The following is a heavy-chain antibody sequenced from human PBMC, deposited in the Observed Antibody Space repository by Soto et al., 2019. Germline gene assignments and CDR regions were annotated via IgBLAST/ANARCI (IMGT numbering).Heavy chain of an antibody. D-gene: IGHD6-19*01. J-gene: IGHJ4*02. Sequence: EVHLLESGGSLVQPGGSLRLSCAASGFTFSSHAMSWVRQAPGKGLEWVSSTIDSGGRSYHADSVRGRFTISRDNSKNTLYLQMNSLRADDTAIHYCAIDKMEQWLVGGYYDYWGQGALVTVSS. CDR1: GFTFSSHA. CDR3: AIDKMEQWLVGGYYDY. CDR2: TIDSGGRS. V-gene: IGHV3-23*01.